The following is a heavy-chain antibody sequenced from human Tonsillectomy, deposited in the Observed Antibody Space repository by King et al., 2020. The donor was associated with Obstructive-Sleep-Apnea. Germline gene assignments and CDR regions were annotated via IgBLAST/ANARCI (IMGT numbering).Heavy chain of an antibody. D-gene: IGHD6-19*01. CDR2: INQRGTT. CDR3: AREVPSVTGSETDL. CDR1: DGSLSDYW. J-gene: IGHJ5*02. V-gene: IGHV4-34*01. Sequence: VQLQQWGAGLVKPSETVSLTCTVYDGSLSDYWWSWIRQPPGKGLEWLGEINQRGTTNRNPSLKSRVSMSVDTSRNQFSLKLTSVTAADTAVYYCAREVPSVTGSETDLWGQGTLVTVSS.